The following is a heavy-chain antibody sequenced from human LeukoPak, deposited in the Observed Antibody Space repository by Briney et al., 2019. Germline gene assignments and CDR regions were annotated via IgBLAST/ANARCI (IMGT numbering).Heavy chain of an antibody. CDR1: GFTFSNAW. CDR2: IKSKTDGGTT. Sequence: PGGSLRLSCAASGFTFSNAWMSWVRQAPGKGLEWVGRIKSKTDGGTTDYAAPVKGRFTISRDDSKNTLHLQMNSLKTEDTAVYYCTTGDYYDSSGYYRDYWGQGTLVTVSS. D-gene: IGHD3-22*01. J-gene: IGHJ4*02. V-gene: IGHV3-15*01. CDR3: TTGDYYDSSGYYRDY.